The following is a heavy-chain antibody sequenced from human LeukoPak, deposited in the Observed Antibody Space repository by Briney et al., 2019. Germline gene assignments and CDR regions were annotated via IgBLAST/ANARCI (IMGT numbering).Heavy chain of an antibody. Sequence: GGSLRLSCTASGFTFGDYAMSWFRQAPGKGLEWVGLIRSKAYGGTTEYAASVKGRFTISRDDSKSIAYLQMNSLKTEDTAVYYCTRVGQWLVEGNAFDIWGQGTMVTVSS. D-gene: IGHD6-19*01. CDR2: IRSKAYGGTT. J-gene: IGHJ3*02. CDR3: TRVGQWLVEGNAFDI. CDR1: GFTFGDYA. V-gene: IGHV3-49*03.